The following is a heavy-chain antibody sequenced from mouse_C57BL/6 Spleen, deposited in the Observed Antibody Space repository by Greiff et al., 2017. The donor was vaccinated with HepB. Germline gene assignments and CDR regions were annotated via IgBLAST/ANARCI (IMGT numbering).Heavy chain of an antibody. D-gene: IGHD3-1*01. CDR3: ARGATLYAMDY. CDR1: GYTFTSYW. V-gene: IGHV1-69*01. CDR2: IDPSDSYT. J-gene: IGHJ4*01. Sequence: QVHVKQPGAELVMPGASVKLSCKASGYTFTSYWMHWVKQRPGQGLEWIGEIDPSDSYTNYNQKFKGKSTLTVDKSSSTAYMQLSSLTSEDSAVYYCARGATLYAMDYWGQGTSVTVSS.